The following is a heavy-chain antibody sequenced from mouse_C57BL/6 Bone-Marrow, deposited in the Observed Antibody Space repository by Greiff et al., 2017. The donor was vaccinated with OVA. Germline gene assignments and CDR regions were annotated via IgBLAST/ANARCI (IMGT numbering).Heavy chain of an antibody. J-gene: IGHJ3*01. CDR1: GYTFTDYY. Sequence: VQLQQSGPVLVKPGASVKMSCKASGYTFTDYYMNWVKQSHGKSLEWIGVINPYNGGTSYNQKFKGKATLTVDTSSSTAYMELNSLTSEDSAVYYCARFSYGSSPEAWFAYWGQGTLVTVSA. CDR3: ARFSYGSSPEAWFAY. CDR2: INPYNGGT. V-gene: IGHV1-19*01. D-gene: IGHD1-1*01.